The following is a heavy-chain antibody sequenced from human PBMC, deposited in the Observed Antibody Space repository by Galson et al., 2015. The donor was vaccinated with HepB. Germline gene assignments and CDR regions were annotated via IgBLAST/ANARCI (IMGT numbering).Heavy chain of an antibody. J-gene: IGHJ4*02. V-gene: IGHV3-7*01. CDR2: IKRDGSEA. CDR1: GFIFSSDW. Sequence: SLRLSCAASGFIFSSDWMSWVRQAPGKGLEWVANIKRDGSEAYYVDSVKGRFTISRDNAKNSLYLQMNSLRAEDTAVYYCASSRLGRDLVSGGFTDDYWGQGTLVTVSS. D-gene: IGHD2-15*01. CDR3: ASSRLGRDLVSGGFTDDY.